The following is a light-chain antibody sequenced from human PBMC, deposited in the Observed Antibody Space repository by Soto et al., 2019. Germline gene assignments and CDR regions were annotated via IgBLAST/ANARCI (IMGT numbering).Light chain of an antibody. V-gene: IGKV3-20*01. CDR2: SSS. CDR3: QQYGTWIT. J-gene: IGKJ5*01. Sequence: EIVLTQSPATLSLSPGERVSLSCGASQWFSGKNLAWYQQKPGQPPRLLIYSSSVRASAVPDRFRGSGSGKDFTLTITRLEPEDFAVYYCQQYGTWITFGQGTRLETK. CDR1: QWFSGKN.